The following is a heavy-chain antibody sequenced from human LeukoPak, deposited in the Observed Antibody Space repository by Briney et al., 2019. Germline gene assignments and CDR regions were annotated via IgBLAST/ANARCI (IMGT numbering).Heavy chain of an antibody. CDR3: ARQGYYYDSSGYRDFDY. CDR1: GGSFSGYY. J-gene: IGHJ4*02. V-gene: IGHV4-34*01. Sequence: SETLSLTCAVYGGSFSGYYWSWIRQPPGKGLEWIGSIYYSGSTYYNPSLKSRVTISVDTSKNQFSLKLSSVTAADTAVYYCARQGYYYDSSGYRDFDYWGQGTLVTVSS. CDR2: IYYSGST. D-gene: IGHD3-22*01.